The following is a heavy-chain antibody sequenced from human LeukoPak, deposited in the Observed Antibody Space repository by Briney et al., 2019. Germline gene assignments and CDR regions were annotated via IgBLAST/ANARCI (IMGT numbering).Heavy chain of an antibody. J-gene: IGHJ4*02. CDR1: GFTFSINS. CDR3: AREYCSGGRCYAYLDY. CDR2: ISSSSSNT. D-gene: IGHD2-15*01. Sequence: GGSLRLSCAASGFTFSINSMNWVRQAPGKGLEWVSSISSSSSNTYYADSVKGRFTISRDNAKNSLYLQMNSLRADDTAVYYCAREYCSGGRCYAYLDYWGPGTLVTVSS. V-gene: IGHV3-21*01.